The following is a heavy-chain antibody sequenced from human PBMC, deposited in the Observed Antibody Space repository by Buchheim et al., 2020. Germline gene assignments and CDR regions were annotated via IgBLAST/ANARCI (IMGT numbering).Heavy chain of an antibody. CDR3: AKDLGAGYSYGYAPFDY. CDR1: GFTFSSYA. D-gene: IGHD5-18*01. V-gene: IGHV3-23*01. J-gene: IGHJ4*02. Sequence: EVQLLESGGGLVQPGGSLRLSCAASGFTFSSYAMSWVRQAPGKGLEWVSAISGSGGSTYYADSVKGRFTISRDNSKNTLYLKMNSHRAEDTAVYYCAKDLGAGYSYGYAPFDYWGQGTL. CDR2: ISGSGGST.